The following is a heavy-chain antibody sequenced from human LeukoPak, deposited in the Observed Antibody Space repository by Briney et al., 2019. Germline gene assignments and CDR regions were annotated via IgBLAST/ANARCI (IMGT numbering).Heavy chain of an antibody. CDR1: GGSISSSSYY. CDR3: AGDDSYYDSSGYYDAFDI. J-gene: IGHJ3*02. V-gene: IGHV4-39*07. CDR2: IYYSGST. D-gene: IGHD3-22*01. Sequence: SETLSLTCTVSGGSISSSSYYWGWLRQPPGKGLEWTVSIYYSGSTYSHPSLKSHITIAVDTSKNTFSLKLSTVTAADTAVYYCAGDDSYYDSSGYYDAFDIWGQGTMVTVSS.